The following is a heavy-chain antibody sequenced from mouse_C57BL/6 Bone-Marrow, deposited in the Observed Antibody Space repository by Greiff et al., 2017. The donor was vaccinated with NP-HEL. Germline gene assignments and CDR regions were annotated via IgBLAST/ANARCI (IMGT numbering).Heavy chain of an antibody. V-gene: IGHV1-53*01. D-gene: IGHD3-1*01. CDR1: GYTFTSYW. CDR2: IIPSNGGT. Sequence: QVQLQQPGTELVKPGASVKLSCTASGYTFTSYWLHWVKQRPGQGLEWIGNIIPSNGGTNYNEKFKSKATLTVDTSSSTAYLQLSSLTSEDTAVYYCARKGPARAVFDYWGQGATVTVSS. J-gene: IGHJ2*01. CDR3: ARKGPARAVFDY.